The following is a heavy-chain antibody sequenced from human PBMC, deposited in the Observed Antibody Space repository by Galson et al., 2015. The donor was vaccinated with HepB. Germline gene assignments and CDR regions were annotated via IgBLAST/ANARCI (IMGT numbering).Heavy chain of an antibody. D-gene: IGHD3-9*01. CDR3: ARGRGTLGRYSFDN. CDR1: GFTVSGDD. V-gene: IGHV3-53*01. CDR2: IHSGHVT. Sequence: SLRLSCAMSGFTVSGDDMSWVRQAPGKGLEWVSIIHSGHVTYYAGSVKGRFTISRDTSKNILFLQMNSLRAEDTATYFCARGRGTLGRYSFDNWGPGTLVTVSS. J-gene: IGHJ4*02.